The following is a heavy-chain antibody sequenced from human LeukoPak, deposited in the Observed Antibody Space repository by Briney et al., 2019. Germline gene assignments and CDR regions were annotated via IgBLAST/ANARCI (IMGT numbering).Heavy chain of an antibody. J-gene: IGHJ4*02. CDR3: ARGYFDILIGKGYFDY. Sequence: SQTLSLTCTVSGGSISSGDYYWSWIRQPPGKGLEWIGYIYYSGSTYYNPSLKSRVTISVDTSKNQSSLKLSSVTAADTAVYYCARGYFDILIGKGYFDYWGQGNLVTVSS. D-gene: IGHD3-9*01. CDR2: IYYSGST. V-gene: IGHV4-30-4*01. CDR1: GGSISSGDYY.